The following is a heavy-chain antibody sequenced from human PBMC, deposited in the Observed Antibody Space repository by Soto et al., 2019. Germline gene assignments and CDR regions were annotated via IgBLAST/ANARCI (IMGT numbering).Heavy chain of an antibody. J-gene: IGHJ4*02. V-gene: IGHV1-46*01. Sequence: GSSVKVSCKASGYTFTSYYMHWVRQAPGQGLEWMGIINPSGGSTSYAQKFQGRVTMTRETSTSTVYMELSSLRSEDTAVYYCARGRDAGYYDSSGDYFDYWGQGTLVTVS. CDR3: ARGRDAGYYDSSGDYFDY. CDR1: GYTFTSYY. CDR2: INPSGGST. D-gene: IGHD3-22*01.